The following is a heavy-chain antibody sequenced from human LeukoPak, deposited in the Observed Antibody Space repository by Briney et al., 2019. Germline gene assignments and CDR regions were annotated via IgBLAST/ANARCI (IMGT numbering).Heavy chain of an antibody. J-gene: IGHJ6*03. D-gene: IGHD2-21*01. CDR2: ILHSGYT. CDR3: ARHRGGGGYHYMDV. Sequence: SETLSLTCTVSGGSLGRSNTYWGCIRHTPGKGLEWLGTILHSGYTYNNPSLKSRVTMSVDSSKNQFSLSLSSVTAADTAVYFCARHRGGGGYHYMDVWGKGTTVIVSS. CDR1: GGSLGRSNTY. V-gene: IGHV4-39*01.